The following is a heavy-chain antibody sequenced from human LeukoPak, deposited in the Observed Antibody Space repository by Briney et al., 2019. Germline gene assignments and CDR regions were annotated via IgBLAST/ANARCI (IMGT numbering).Heavy chain of an antibody. CDR1: GFTFSSYG. J-gene: IGHJ3*02. V-gene: IGHV3-33*01. CDR3: ARGTNVLLWFGTTSDAFGI. CDR2: IWYDGSNK. D-gene: IGHD3-10*01. Sequence: PGGSLRLSCAASGFTFSSYGMHWVRQAPGKGLEWVAVIWYDGSNKYYADSVKGRFTISRDNSKNTLYLQMNSLRAEDTAVYYCARGTNVLLWFGTTSDAFGIWGQGTMVTVSS.